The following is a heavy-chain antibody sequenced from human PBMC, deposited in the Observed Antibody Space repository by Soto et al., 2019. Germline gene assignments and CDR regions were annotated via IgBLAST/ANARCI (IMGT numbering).Heavy chain of an antibody. V-gene: IGHV5-51*01. CDR2: IYPGDSDT. Sequence: GESLKISCKGSGYSFTTYWIGWLRQMPVKGLEWMGIIYPGDSDTRYSPSFQGQVTISADKSISTAYLQWSSLKASDTAIYYCARGPHCSGGSCCSQYYYGTDVWGQGTTVTVSS. CDR3: ARGPHCSGGSCCSQYYYGTDV. D-gene: IGHD2-15*01. CDR1: GYSFTTYW. J-gene: IGHJ6*02.